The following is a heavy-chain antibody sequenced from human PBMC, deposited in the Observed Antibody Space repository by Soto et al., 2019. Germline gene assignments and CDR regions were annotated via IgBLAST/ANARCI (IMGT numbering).Heavy chain of an antibody. V-gene: IGHV1-69*13. D-gene: IGHD3-22*01. CDR1: GGTFSSYA. CDR2: IIPIFGTA. J-gene: IGHJ6*02. CDR3: ASRYYDSSGYTNAYYYYYGMDV. Sequence: ASVKVSCKASGGTFSSYAISWVRQAPGQGLEWMGGIIPIFGTANYAQKFQGRVTITADESTSTAYMELSSLRSEDTAVYYCASRYYDSSGYTNAYYYYYGMDVWGQGTTVTVSS.